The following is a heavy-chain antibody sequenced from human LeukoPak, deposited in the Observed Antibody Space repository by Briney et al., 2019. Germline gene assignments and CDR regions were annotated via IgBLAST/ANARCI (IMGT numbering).Heavy chain of an antibody. Sequence: GGSLRLSCAAPGFTFSSYAMSWVRQAPGKGLEWVSAISGSGGSTYHADSVKGRFTISRDNSKNTLYLQMNSLRAEDTAVYYCAKGLDIVVVPAAIMVWGQGTLVTVSS. CDR1: GFTFSSYA. D-gene: IGHD2-2*01. V-gene: IGHV3-23*01. J-gene: IGHJ4*02. CDR3: AKGLDIVVVPAAIMV. CDR2: ISGSGGST.